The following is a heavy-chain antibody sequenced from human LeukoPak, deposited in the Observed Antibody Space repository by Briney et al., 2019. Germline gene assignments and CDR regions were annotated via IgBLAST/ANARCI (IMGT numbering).Heavy chain of an antibody. D-gene: IGHD5-18*01. J-gene: IGHJ4*02. V-gene: IGHV7-4-1*02. Sequence: ASVKVSCKASGYTSTSYGISWVRQAPGQGLEWMGWINTNTGNPTYAQGFTGRFVFSLDTSVSTAYLQISSLKAEDTAVYYCARESDLTAMVESDYWGQGTLVTVSS. CDR2: INTNTGNP. CDR3: ARESDLTAMVESDY. CDR1: GYTSTSYG.